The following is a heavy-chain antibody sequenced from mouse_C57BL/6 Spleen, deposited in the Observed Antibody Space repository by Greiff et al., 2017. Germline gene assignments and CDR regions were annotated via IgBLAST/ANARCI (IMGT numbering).Heavy chain of an antibody. CDR1: GYAFSSSW. J-gene: IGHJ2*01. CDR2: IYPGDGDT. D-gene: IGHD2-4*01. CDR3: AMRGVYDYGRDYFDY. V-gene: IGHV1-82*01. Sequence: QVQLQQSGPELVKPGASVKISCKASGYAFSSSWMNWVKQRPGKGLEWIGRIYPGDGDTNYNGKFKGKATLTADKSSSTAYMQLSSLTSEDSAVYVCAMRGVYDYGRDYFDYWGQGTTLTVSS.